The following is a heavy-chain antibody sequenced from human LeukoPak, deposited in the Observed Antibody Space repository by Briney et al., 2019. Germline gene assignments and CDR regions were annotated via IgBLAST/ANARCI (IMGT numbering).Heavy chain of an antibody. CDR2: FDRGRDGK. D-gene: IGHD2-15*01. CDR3: AREVGSSRAFDI. CDR1: GGSISSYY. V-gene: IGHV3-11*05. Sequence: KPSETLSLTCTVSGGSISSYYWSWIRQTPGKGLQWVSFFDRGRDGKAHADSVQGRFTFSRDNDKNSLYLLLNSLTAEDTAVYYCAREVGSSRAFDIWGQGTMVTVSS. J-gene: IGHJ3*02.